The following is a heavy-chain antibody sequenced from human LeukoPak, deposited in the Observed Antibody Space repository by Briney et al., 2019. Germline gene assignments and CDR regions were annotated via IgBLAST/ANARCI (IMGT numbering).Heavy chain of an antibody. V-gene: IGHV3-66*02. D-gene: IGHD6-19*01. J-gene: IGHJ6*03. CDR2: IYSGGST. Sequence: GGSLRLSCAASGFTVSSNYMSWVRQAPGKGLEWVSVIYSGGSTYYADSVKGRFTISRDNSKNTLYLQMNSLRAEDTAVYYCARDSKAVGLYYYYYYMDVWGKGTTVTVSS. CDR1: GFTVSSNY. CDR3: ARDSKAVGLYYYYYYMDV.